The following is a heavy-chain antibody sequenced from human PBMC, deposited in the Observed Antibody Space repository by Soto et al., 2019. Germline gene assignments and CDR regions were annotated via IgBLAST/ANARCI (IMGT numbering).Heavy chain of an antibody. CDR3: ARAPGVYDYIWGSYRPVYFDY. Sequence: SETLSLTCTVSGGSISSYYWSWIRQPPGKGLEWIGYIYYSGSTNYNPSLKSRVTISVDTSKNQFSLKLSSVTAADTAVYYCARAPGVYDYIWGSYRPVYFDYWGQGTLVTVSS. J-gene: IGHJ4*02. CDR1: GGSISSYY. V-gene: IGHV4-59*01. CDR2: IYYSGST. D-gene: IGHD3-16*02.